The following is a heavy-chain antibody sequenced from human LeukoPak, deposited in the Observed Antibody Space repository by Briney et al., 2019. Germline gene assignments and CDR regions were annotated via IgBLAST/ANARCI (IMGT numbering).Heavy chain of an antibody. V-gene: IGHV3-74*01. J-gene: IGHJ4*02. CDR3: ATASSSRPRFFDS. Sequence: GGSLRLSCAASGFTFSNYWMHWVRRAPGKGLVWVSRITSDASSTSYADSVKGRFTISRDNAKNTLYLRMNSLRAEDTAVYYCATASSSRPRFFDSWGQGTLVTVSS. CDR2: ITSDASST. CDR1: GFTFSNYW. D-gene: IGHD3-16*02.